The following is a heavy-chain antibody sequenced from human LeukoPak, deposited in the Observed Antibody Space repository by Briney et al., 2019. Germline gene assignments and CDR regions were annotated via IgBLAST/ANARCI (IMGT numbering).Heavy chain of an antibody. V-gene: IGHV4-31*03. D-gene: IGHD5-18*01. CDR2: MYYSGST. CDR3: ARRGYGYYYDY. J-gene: IGHJ4*02. CDR1: GGSISSGGYY. Sequence: KSSETLSLTCTVSGGSISSGGYYWSWIRQHPGKGLEWIGYMYYSGSTYYNPSLKSRVTISVDTSKNQFSLKLSSVTAADTAVYYCARRGYGYYYDYWGQGTLVTVSS.